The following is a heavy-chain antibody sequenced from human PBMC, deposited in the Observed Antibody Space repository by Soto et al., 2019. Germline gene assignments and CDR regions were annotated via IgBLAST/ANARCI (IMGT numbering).Heavy chain of an antibody. CDR2: IYPGDSDT. V-gene: IGHV5-51*01. J-gene: IGHJ4*02. CDR3: ARLAACGGDCYRDYSFDY. Sequence: HGESLKISCKGSGYSFASYWIGWVRQMPGKGLEWMGIIYPGDSDTRYSPSFQGQVTISADKSISTAYLQWSSLKASDTAMYYCARLAACGGDCYRDYSFDYWGQGTLVTVSS. D-gene: IGHD2-21*02. CDR1: GYSFASYW.